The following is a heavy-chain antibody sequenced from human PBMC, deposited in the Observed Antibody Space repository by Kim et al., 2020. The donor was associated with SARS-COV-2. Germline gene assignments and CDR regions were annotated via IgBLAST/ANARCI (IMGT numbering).Heavy chain of an antibody. V-gene: IGHV4-34*01. J-gene: IGHJ4*02. CDR3: ARVPYTHGFDF. CDR2: T. D-gene: IGHD2-2*02. Sequence: TNYNPALESRLTRSEDTSKNQFALNLTSVTAADTAMYYCARVPYTHGFDFWGQGSLVIVSS.